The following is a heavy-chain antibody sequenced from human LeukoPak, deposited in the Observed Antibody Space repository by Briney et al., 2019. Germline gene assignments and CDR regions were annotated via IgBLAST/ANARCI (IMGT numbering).Heavy chain of an antibody. V-gene: IGHV3-74*01. CDR3: AKGRRVVVAASLDY. Sequence: GGSLRLSCAASGFTFSSYWMHWVRQAPGKGLVWVSRINSDGSSTSYADSVKGRFTISRDNAKNTLYLQMNSLRAEDTAVYYCAKGRRVVVAASLDYWGQGTLVTVSS. CDR1: GFTFSSYW. D-gene: IGHD2-15*01. CDR2: INSDGSST. J-gene: IGHJ4*02.